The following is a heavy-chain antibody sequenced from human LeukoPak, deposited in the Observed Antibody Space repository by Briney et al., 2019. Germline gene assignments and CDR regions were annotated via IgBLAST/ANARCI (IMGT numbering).Heavy chain of an antibody. CDR1: GFIVSSNY. Sequence: GGSLRLSCAASGFIVSSNYMSWVRQAPGKGLEWVSVIYSGGGTYYADSVKGRFTISRDNSKNTLYLQMNSLRAEDTAVYYCARGLPPNYYYYMDVWGKGTTVTISS. V-gene: IGHV3-66*01. CDR3: ARGLPPNYYYYMDV. CDR2: IYSGGGT. J-gene: IGHJ6*03.